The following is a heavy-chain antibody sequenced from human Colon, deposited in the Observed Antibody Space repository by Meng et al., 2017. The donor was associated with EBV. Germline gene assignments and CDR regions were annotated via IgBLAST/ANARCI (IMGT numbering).Heavy chain of an antibody. Sequence: QVQRQESGPGLVKTSEPLYLTCTVSGGSISSSSYSCAWIRQPPGKGLEWIGGISYGGSTSYNPSLKSRVTISIDTSKNQFSLSLTSVTAADTAIYYCARGIQIWHEIDYWGQGTLVTVSS. CDR1: GGSISSSSYS. CDR2: ISYGGST. J-gene: IGHJ4*02. D-gene: IGHD5-18*01. V-gene: IGHV4-39*07. CDR3: ARGIQIWHEIDY.